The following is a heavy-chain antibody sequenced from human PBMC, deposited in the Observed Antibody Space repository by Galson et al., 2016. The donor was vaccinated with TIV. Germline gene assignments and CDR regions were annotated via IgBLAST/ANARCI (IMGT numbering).Heavy chain of an antibody. V-gene: IGHV3-30*02. CDR1: GFTFSIYG. D-gene: IGHD4/OR15-4a*01. CDR3: AKAIANYQLLPAGYSDY. J-gene: IGHJ4*02. Sequence: SLRLSCAASGFTFSIYGMHWVRQAPGKGLEWVTFIRHDGSNKFYANSEKGRFTISRDNAKNTVYLQMNSLRPDDTGTYYCAKAIANYQLLPAGYSDYWGQGTLVTVSS. CDR2: IRHDGSNK.